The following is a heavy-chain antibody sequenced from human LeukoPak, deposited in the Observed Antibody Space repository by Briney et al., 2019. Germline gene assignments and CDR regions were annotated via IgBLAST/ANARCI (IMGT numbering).Heavy chain of an antibody. CDR3: AKGSSHLGY. J-gene: IGHJ4*02. Sequence: GGSLRLSCAASGFTFSSCDMRWVRQAPGKGLEWVSSISGSGGTTYYADSVKGRFTISRDNSKNTLYLQMNSLRAEDTAVYYCAKGSSHLGYWGQGTLVTVSS. V-gene: IGHV3-23*01. D-gene: IGHD2-2*01. CDR1: GFTFSSCD. CDR2: ISGSGGTT.